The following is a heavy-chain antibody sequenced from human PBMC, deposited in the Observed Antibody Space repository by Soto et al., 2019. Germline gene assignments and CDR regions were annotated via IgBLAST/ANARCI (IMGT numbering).Heavy chain of an antibody. CDR3: ARGETFDP. J-gene: IGHJ5*02. V-gene: IGHV1-8*01. CDR2: MNCDSGNT. CDR1: GYTFTSYD. Sequence: QVQLVQSGAEVKKPGASVKVSCKASGYTFTSYDNNWVRQATGQGLEWMGWMNCDSGNTGFAPNFQGRVSMTRDSSSNTAYMELSSLRSDDTAIYYCARGETFDPWGQGTLVTVSS.